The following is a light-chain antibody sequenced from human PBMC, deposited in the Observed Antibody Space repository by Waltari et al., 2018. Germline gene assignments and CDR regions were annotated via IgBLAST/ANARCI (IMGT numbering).Light chain of an antibody. CDR2: GAT. J-gene: IGKJ1*01. V-gene: IGKV3-20*01. CDR1: QSVSSSY. CDR3: QQYGSSPWT. Sequence: EIVLTQSPGTLSLSPGERATLSCRTSQSVSSSYLAWYQQQPGQAPMVLIHGATNRATGIPGSCSGRGSGTDVTLTISRLEPEDFAVYYCQQYGSSPWTFGQGTKVEIK.